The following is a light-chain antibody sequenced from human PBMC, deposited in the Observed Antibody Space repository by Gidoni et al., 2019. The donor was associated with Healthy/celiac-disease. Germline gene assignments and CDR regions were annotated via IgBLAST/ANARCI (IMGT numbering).Light chain of an antibody. V-gene: IGKV1-39*01. CDR3: QQSYSTPLT. J-gene: IGKJ4*01. CDR2: AAS. CDR1: QSIISY. Sequence: DIQMTQSPSSLSASVGDRVTITCRASQSIISYLNWYLQKPGKAPKLLIYAASSLQSGVPSRFSGSGSGTDFTLTISSLQPEDFATYYCQQSYSTPLTFGGGTKVEIK.